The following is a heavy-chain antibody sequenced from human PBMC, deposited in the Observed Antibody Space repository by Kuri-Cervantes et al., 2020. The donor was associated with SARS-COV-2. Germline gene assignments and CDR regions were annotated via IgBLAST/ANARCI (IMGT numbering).Heavy chain of an antibody. CDR3: AKDIIAAAGMTIDY. CDR1: GFTFSSYA. V-gene: IGHV3-9*01. CDR2: ISWNSGSI. D-gene: IGHD6-13*01. J-gene: IGHJ4*02. Sequence: GGSLRLSCAASGFTFSSYAMHWVRQAPGKGLEWVSGISWNSGSIGYADSVKGRFTISRDNARNSLYLQMNSLGAEDTALYYCAKDIIAAAGMTIDYWGQGTLVTVSS.